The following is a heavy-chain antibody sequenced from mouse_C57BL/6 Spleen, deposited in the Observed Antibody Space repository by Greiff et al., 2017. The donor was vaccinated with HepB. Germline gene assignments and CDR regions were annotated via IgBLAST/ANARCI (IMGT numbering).Heavy chain of an antibody. CDR1: GFTFSDYG. Sequence: EVQLVESGGGLVKPGGSLKLSCAASGFTFSDYGMHWVRQAPEKGLEWVAYISSGSSTIYYADTVKGRFTISRDNAKNTLFLQMTSLRSEDTAMYYCARGGYYGSSFLLAYWGQGTRVTVSA. CDR3: ARGGYYGSSFLLAY. V-gene: IGHV5-17*01. D-gene: IGHD1-1*01. J-gene: IGHJ3*01. CDR2: ISSGSSTI.